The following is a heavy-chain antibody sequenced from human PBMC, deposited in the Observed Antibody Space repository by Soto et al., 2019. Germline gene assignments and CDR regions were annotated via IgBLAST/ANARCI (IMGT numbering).Heavy chain of an antibody. Sequence: GESLKISCTVSGYSFTSYWMVWVLPVPGKGLEWMGIIYPGDSDTRYSPSFQGQVTISADKSISTAYLQWSSLKASDTAMYYCARASGFGEFSRFDYWGQGTLVTVSS. J-gene: IGHJ4*02. V-gene: IGHV5-51*01. CDR2: IYPGDSDT. CDR3: ARASGFGEFSRFDY. D-gene: IGHD3-10*01. CDR1: GYSFTSYW.